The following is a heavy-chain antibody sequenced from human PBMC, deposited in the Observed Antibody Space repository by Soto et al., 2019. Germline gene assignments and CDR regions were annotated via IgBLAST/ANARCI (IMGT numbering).Heavy chain of an antibody. Sequence: ASVKVSCKASGYTFTSYDINWVRQATGQGLEWMGWMNPNSGNTGYTQKFQGRVTLTRNTSISTAYMELSSLRSEDTAVYYCARVGYCSGGSCPTDPYYYYGMDVWGQGTTVTVSS. J-gene: IGHJ6*02. CDR3: ARVGYCSGGSCPTDPYYYYGMDV. CDR2: MNPNSGNT. CDR1: GYTFTSYD. D-gene: IGHD2-15*01. V-gene: IGHV1-8*01.